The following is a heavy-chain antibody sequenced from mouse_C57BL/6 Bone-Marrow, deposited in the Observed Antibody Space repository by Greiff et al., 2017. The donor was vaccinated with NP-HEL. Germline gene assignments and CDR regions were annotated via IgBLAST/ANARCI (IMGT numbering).Heavy chain of an antibody. CDR2: ISDGGSYT. Sequence: VESGGGLVKPGGSLKLSCAASGFTFSSYAMSWVRQTPEKRLEWVATISDGGSYTYYPDNVKGRFTISRDNAKNNLYLQMSHLKSEDTAMYYCAKDRAITTVVSYFDVWGTGTTVTVSS. CDR3: AKDRAITTVVSYFDV. D-gene: IGHD1-1*01. V-gene: IGHV5-4*01. CDR1: GFTFSSYA. J-gene: IGHJ1*03.